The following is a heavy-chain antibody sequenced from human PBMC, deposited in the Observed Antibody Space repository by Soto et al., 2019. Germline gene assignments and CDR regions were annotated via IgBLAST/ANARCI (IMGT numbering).Heavy chain of an antibody. J-gene: IGHJ6*03. CDR3: ARGWFGPDV. Sequence: EVQLVESGGGLVQPGGSLRLSCAASEFTFSGRSVHWVRQAPGKRLVWVSGIDKVGSDSTYADSVKGRFTSSRDNAKNTVYLQMNRLRVEDTAVYYCARGWFGPDVWGKGTTVTVSS. CDR2: IDKVGSDS. D-gene: IGHD3-10*01. V-gene: IGHV3-74*03. CDR1: EFTFSGRS.